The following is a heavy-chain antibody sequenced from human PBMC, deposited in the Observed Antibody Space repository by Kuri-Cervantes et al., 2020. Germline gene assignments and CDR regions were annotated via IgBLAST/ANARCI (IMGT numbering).Heavy chain of an antibody. CDR1: GGSISSGSYY. CDR2: INHSGST. Sequence: ESLKISCTVSGGSISSGSYYWSWIRQPPGKGLEWIGEINHSGSTNYNPSLKSRVTISVDTSKNQFSLKLSSVTAADTAVYYCARRGSGWSLVYWGQGTLVTVSS. J-gene: IGHJ4*02. V-gene: IGHV4-39*07. D-gene: IGHD6-19*01. CDR3: ARRGSGWSLVY.